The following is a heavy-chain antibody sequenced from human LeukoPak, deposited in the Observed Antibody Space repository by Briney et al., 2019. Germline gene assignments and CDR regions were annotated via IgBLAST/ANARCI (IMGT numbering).Heavy chain of an antibody. V-gene: IGHV3-30*04. CDR3: ARGPGRSGNNWLDP. CDR2: ISYDGSNK. J-gene: IGHJ5*02. D-gene: IGHD3-3*01. CDR1: GFTFSSYA. Sequence: PGGSLRLSCAASGFTFSSYAMHWVRQAPGKGLEWVAVISYDGSNKYYADSVKGRFTISRDNSKNTLYLQMNSLRAEDTAAYYCARGPGRSGNNWLDPWGQGTLVTVSS.